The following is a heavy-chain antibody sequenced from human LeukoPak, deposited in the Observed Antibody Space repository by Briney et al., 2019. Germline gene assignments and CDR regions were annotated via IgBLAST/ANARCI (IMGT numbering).Heavy chain of an antibody. Sequence: PGGSLRLSCAASGFTFSSYSMNWVRQAPGKGLEWVSSISSSSSYIYYADSVKGRFTISRDNAKNSLYLQMNSLRAEDTAVYYCARDGEEYSSSFPDYWGQGTLVTVSS. CDR2: ISSSSSYI. D-gene: IGHD6-6*01. CDR1: GFTFSSYS. J-gene: IGHJ4*02. V-gene: IGHV3-21*01. CDR3: ARDGEEYSSSFPDY.